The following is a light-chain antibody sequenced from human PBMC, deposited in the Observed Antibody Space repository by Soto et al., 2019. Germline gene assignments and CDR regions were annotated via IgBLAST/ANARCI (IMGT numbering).Light chain of an antibody. CDR1: QSVSIS. J-gene: IGKJ1*01. V-gene: IGKV3D-15*01. CDR2: GAS. Sequence: EIVMTQSPVTLSVSSGERVTLSCRASQSVSISLAWYQQKPGQAPRLLIYGASSRASGIPARFSGSGSGTEFTLTISSLQPDDFATYYCQQYNSYPGTFGQGTKVDIK. CDR3: QQYNSYPGT.